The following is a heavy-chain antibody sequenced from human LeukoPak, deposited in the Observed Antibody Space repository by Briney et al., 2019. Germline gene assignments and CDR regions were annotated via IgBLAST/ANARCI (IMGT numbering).Heavy chain of an antibody. V-gene: IGHV1-2*02. CDR3: ARGHPYGDYNFDY. D-gene: IGHD4-17*01. CDR2: INPNSGGT. J-gene: IGHJ4*02. CDR1: GGTFSSYA. Sequence: GASVKVSCKASGGTFSSYAISWVRQAPGQGLEWMGWINPNSGGTNYAQKFQGRVTMTRDTSISTAYMELSRLRSDDTAVYYCARGHPYGDYNFDYWGQGTLVTVSS.